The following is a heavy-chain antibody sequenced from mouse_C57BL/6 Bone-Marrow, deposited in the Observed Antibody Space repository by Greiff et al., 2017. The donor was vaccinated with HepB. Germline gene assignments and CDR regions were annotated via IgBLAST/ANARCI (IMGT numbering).Heavy chain of an antibody. Sequence: VQLKQSGTVLARPGASVKMSCKTSGYTFTSYWMHWVQQRPGQGLEWIGAIYPGNSDTSYNQKFKGKAKLTAVTSASTAYMELSSLTNEDAAVYYCTRDGYDKDYAMDYWGQGTSVTVSS. J-gene: IGHJ4*01. V-gene: IGHV1-5*01. CDR1: GYTFTSYW. CDR3: TRDGYDKDYAMDY. CDR2: IYPGNSDT. D-gene: IGHD2-2*01.